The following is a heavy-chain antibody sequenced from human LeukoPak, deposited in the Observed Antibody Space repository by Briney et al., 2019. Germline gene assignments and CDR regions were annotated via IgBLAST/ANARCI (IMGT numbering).Heavy chain of an antibody. CDR3: ARAKYYDSRGYSVREAYDI. D-gene: IGHD3-22*01. V-gene: IGHV3-21*01. CDR1: GVTFSSYS. Sequence: GGSLRLSCAASGVTFSSYSMNWVRQAPGKGLEWVSSISSRSTYIYYADSVKGRFTISRDNAKNSLYLQMNSLRAEDTAVYFCARAKYYDSRGYSVREAYDIWGQGTMVTVSS. CDR2: ISSRSTYI. J-gene: IGHJ3*02.